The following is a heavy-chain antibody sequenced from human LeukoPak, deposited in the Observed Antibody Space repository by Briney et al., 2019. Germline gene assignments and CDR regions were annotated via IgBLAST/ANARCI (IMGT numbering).Heavy chain of an antibody. Sequence: SETLSLTCTVSGGSISSYYWSWIRQPPGKGLEWIGYIYYSGSTSYNPSLKSRVTISVDTSKNQFSLKLSSVTAADTAVYYCARVAVAGTIRFDYWGQGTLVTVSS. CDR1: GGSISSYY. J-gene: IGHJ4*02. D-gene: IGHD6-19*01. V-gene: IGHV4-59*08. CDR2: IYYSGST. CDR3: ARVAVAGTIRFDY.